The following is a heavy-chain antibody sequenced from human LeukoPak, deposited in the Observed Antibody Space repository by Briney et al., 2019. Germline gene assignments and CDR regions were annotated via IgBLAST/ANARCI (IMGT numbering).Heavy chain of an antibody. CDR3: ARYTANTAGYSFDF. CDR1: GYSISSGYY. Sequence: SETLSLTCTVSGYSISSGYYWSWIRQPPGKGLEWIATIHHSGVTYYNPSLKSRATMSVDTSKNQFSLKLASVTAASTAVYYCARYTANTAGYSFDFWGQGALVTVSS. J-gene: IGHJ4*02. D-gene: IGHD3-22*01. CDR2: IHHSGVT. V-gene: IGHV4-38-2*02.